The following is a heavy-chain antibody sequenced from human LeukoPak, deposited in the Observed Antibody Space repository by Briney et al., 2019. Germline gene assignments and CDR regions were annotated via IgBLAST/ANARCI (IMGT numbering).Heavy chain of an antibody. Sequence: ASVKVSCKVSGYNFTELSIHWVRQAPGQGFESMGNFDPGDGKTIYAQKFQGRVTMTADTSTDTAYLELSSLRFEDTAVYYCAMQPHYYYDSSNVGIDPWGQGTPVTVSS. V-gene: IGHV1-24*01. J-gene: IGHJ5*02. CDR1: GYNFTELS. CDR2: FDPGDGKT. CDR3: AMQPHYYYDSSNVGIDP. D-gene: IGHD3-22*01.